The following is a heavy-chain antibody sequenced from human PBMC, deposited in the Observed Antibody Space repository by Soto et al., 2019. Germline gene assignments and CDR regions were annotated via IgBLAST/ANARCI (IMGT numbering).Heavy chain of an antibody. V-gene: IGHV4-31*03. Sequence: TSETHCLTCTVSGGSIISGGDYWSWIRQHPGKGLEWIGYIYYSGSTYYNPSLKSRVTISVDTSKNQFSLKLSSVTAADTAVYYCARGSHTGWFDPWGQGTLVTVSS. J-gene: IGHJ5*02. CDR3: ARGSHTGWFDP. D-gene: IGHD2-2*02. CDR1: GGSIISGGDY. CDR2: IYYSGST.